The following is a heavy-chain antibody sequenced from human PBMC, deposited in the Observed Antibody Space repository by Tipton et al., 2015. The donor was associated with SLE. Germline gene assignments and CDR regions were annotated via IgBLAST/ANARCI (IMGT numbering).Heavy chain of an antibody. D-gene: IGHD3-16*01. CDR2: IKQDGSEK. CDR3: VRGPQLGTWDAFDI. V-gene: IGHV3-7*01. J-gene: IGHJ3*02. CDR1: GFTFGSYW. Sequence: SLRLSCATSGFTFGSYWMTWVRQAPGKGLEWVANIKQDGSEKYYVDSVKGRFTISRDNTKNSLFLQMDSLRAEDTAVYFCVRGPQLGTWDAFDIWGQGTMVTVSS.